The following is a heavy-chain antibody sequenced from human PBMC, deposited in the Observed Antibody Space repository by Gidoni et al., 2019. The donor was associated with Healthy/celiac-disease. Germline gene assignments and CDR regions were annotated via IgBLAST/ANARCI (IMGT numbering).Heavy chain of an antibody. CDR1: GFTFSSYA. CDR3: AKRSAKQQSPIDY. Sequence: EVQLLESGGGLVQPGGSLSLSCAASGFTFSSYAMSWVRQAPGKGLEWVSAISGSGGSTYYADSVKGRFTISRDNSKNTLYLQMNSLRAEDTAVYYCAKRSAKQQSPIDYWGQGTLVTVSS. V-gene: IGHV3-23*01. J-gene: IGHJ4*02. CDR2: ISGSGGST. D-gene: IGHD6-13*01.